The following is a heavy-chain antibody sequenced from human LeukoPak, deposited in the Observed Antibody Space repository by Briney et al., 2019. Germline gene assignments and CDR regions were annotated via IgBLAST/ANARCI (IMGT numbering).Heavy chain of an antibody. CDR1: GGSISSGDYY. J-gene: IGHJ4*02. CDR3: ARNVLLWFGGPLPGQRKIDY. Sequence: PSETLSLTCTVSGGSISSGDYYWSWIRQPPGKGLGWIGYIYYSGSTYYNPSLKSRVTISVDTSKNQFSLKLSSVTAADTAVYYCARNVLLWFGGPLPGQRKIDYWGQGTLVTVSS. V-gene: IGHV4-30-4*01. D-gene: IGHD3-10*01. CDR2: IYYSGST.